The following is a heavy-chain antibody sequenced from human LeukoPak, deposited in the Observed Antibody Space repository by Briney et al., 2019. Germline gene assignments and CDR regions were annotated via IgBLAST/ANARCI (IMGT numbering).Heavy chain of an antibody. CDR1: GFTFTTYA. Sequence: PGGSLRLSCEASGFTFTTYAMSWVRQAPGKGLEWVSLISGSGDRTYYADSVMGRSTISRDNSKNTLYVQLNNLRVDDTAVFYCARSRLYGSGTQRSAYSFDYWGRGTVVTVSS. CDR2: ISGSGDRT. V-gene: IGHV3-23*01. CDR3: ARSRLYGSGTQRSAYSFDY. D-gene: IGHD3-10*01. J-gene: IGHJ4*02.